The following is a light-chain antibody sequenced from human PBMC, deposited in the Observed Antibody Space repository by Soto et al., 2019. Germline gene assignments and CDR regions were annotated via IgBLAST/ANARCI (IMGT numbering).Light chain of an antibody. V-gene: IGKV3-20*01. CDR3: QQYGSSPPWT. CDR1: QSVSSRF. J-gene: IGKJ1*01. Sequence: EIVLTQSPGTLSLSPGERATLSCRASQSVSSRFLAWYQQKPGQAPRLLIYGASSRATGIPDRFSGSGSGTDFTLTISRLEPEDGAVYDCQQYGSSPPWTFGQGTKLEIK. CDR2: GAS.